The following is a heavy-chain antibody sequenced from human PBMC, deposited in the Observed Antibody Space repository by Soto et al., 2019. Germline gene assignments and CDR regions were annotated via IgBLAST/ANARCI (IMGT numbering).Heavy chain of an antibody. CDR3: ARDVGGVALDS. CDR2: IIPMLGVE. J-gene: IGHJ4*02. Sequence: QVDLVQSGAEMKKPGSSVRVSCKASGGTFSSQAFSWVRQAPGQGLEWVGGIIPMLGVEKDAQNFQGRLMITADESTNAAYMDLSSLTSEDTAGYYCARDVGGVALDSWGQGTLVTVS. V-gene: IGHV1-69*01. CDR1: GGTFSSQA. D-gene: IGHD3-16*01.